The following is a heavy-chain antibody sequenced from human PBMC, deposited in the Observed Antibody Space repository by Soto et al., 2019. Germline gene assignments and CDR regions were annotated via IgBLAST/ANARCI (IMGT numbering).Heavy chain of an antibody. Sequence: ASVKVSCKASGYTFTGYYMHWVRQAPGQGLEWMGWINPNSGGTNYAQKFQGWVTMTRDTSISTAYMELSRLRSDDTAVYYCARDNYRSSSYYFDYWGQGTLVTVSS. D-gene: IGHD6-6*01. CDR2: INPNSGGT. CDR1: GYTFTGYY. V-gene: IGHV1-2*04. CDR3: ARDNYRSSSYYFDY. J-gene: IGHJ4*02.